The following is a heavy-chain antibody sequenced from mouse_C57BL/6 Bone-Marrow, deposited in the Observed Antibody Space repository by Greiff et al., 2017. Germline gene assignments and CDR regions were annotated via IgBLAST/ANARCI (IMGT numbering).Heavy chain of an antibody. Sequence: LVESGAELARPGASVKLSCTASGYTFTSYGISWVQQSTGQGLEWIGEIYPRSGNTYYNEKFKGKATLTADKSSSTAYMEVRSLTSEDSAVYFCARGGMNRRDDYGGQGNTRTVSS. CDR2: IYPRSGNT. V-gene: IGHV1-81*01. CDR1: GYTFTSYG. J-gene: IGHJ2*01. CDR3: ARGGMNRRDDY.